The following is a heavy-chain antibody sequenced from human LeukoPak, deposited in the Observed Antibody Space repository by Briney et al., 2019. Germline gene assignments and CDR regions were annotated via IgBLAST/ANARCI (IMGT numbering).Heavy chain of an antibody. V-gene: IGHV3-30-3*01. CDR2: ISYDGSNK. J-gene: IGHJ4*02. CDR3: ARGVVITSGLDY. D-gene: IGHD3-22*01. Sequence: RRSLRLSCAASGFTFSSCAMHWVRQAPGKGLEWVAVISYDGSNKYYADSVKGRFTISRDNSKNTLYLQMNSLRAEDTAVYYCARGVVITSGLDYWGPGTLVTVSS. CDR1: GFTFSSCA.